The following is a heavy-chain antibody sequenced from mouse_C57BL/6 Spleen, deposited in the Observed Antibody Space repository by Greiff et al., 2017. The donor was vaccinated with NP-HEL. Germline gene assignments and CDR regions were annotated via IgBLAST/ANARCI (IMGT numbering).Heavy chain of an antibody. CDR2: ISYDGSN. Sequence: EVKLMESGPGLVKPSQSLSLTCSVTGYSITSGYYWNWIRQFPGNKLEWMGYISYDGSNNYNPSLKNRISITRDTSKNQFFLKLNSVTTEDTATYYCARNPYYGSRYYAMDYWGQGTSVTVSS. CDR3: ARNPYYGSRYYAMDY. D-gene: IGHD1-1*01. V-gene: IGHV3-6*01. CDR1: GYSITSGYY. J-gene: IGHJ4*01.